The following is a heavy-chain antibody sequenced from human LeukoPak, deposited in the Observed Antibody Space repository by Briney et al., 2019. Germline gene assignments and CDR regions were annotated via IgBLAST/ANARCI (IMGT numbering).Heavy chain of an antibody. V-gene: IGHV3-21*01. J-gene: IGHJ4*02. Sequence: GGSLRLSCAASGFTFSSYSMNWVRQAPGKGLEWVSSISSSSSYIYYADSVKGRFTISRDNAKNSPYLQMNSLRAEDTAVYYCARGGSGSYLDYWGQGTLVTVSS. CDR1: GFTFSSYS. D-gene: IGHD1-26*01. CDR3: ARGGSGSYLDY. CDR2: ISSSSSYI.